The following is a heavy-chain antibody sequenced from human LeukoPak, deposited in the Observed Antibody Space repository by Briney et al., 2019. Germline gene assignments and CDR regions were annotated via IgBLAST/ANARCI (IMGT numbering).Heavy chain of an antibody. CDR2: ISYDGSNK. CDR1: GFTFSSYA. D-gene: IGHD3-22*01. Sequence: GGSLRLSCAASGFTFSSYAMHWVRQAPGKGLEWVAVISYDGSNKYYADSVKGRFTISRDNSKNTLYLQMNSLRAEDTAVYYCARATTMIVVVIMDYWGQGTLVTVSS. V-gene: IGHV3-30-3*01. CDR3: ARATTMIVVVIMDY. J-gene: IGHJ4*02.